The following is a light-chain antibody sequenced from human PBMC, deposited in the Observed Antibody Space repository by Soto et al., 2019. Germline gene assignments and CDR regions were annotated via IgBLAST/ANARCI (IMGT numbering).Light chain of an antibody. J-gene: IGLJ7*01. CDR2: YDS. Sequence: SYELTQPPSVSVAAGKTARSTCGGNNIGSKSVHWYQQKPGQAPVLVIYYDSDRPSGIPERFSGSNSGNTATLTISRVEAGDEADYYCQVWDSSSDHAVFGGGTQLTVL. V-gene: IGLV3-21*04. CDR1: NIGSKS. CDR3: QVWDSSSDHAV.